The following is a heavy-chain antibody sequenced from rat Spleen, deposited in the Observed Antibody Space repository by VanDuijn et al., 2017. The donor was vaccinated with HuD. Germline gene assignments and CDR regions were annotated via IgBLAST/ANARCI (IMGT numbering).Heavy chain of an antibody. CDR1: GYTFTSYY. D-gene: IGHD2-6*01. J-gene: IGHJ3*01. V-gene: IGHV1-43*01. Sequence: QVQLQQSGVELAKPGSSVKISCKASGYTFTSYYLNWIKQTTGQGLEYIGYINPGSGGTNYNEKFKGKATLTVDKSSNTAFMQLSSLAPDDSAVYYCAREGALSDWFAYWGQGTLVTVSS. CDR3: AREGALSDWFAY. CDR2: INPGSGGT.